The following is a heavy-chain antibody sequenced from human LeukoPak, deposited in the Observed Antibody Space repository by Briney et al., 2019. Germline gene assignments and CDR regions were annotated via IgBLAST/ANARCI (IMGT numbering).Heavy chain of an antibody. CDR1: GFSLSTYW. V-gene: IGHV3-7*01. Sequence: GGSLRLSSAASGFSLSTYWMSWVRQAPGKGLEWVANIKQDESEKDYVDSVKGRFTISRDNAKNSLYLQMNSLRAEDTAVYYCARGSLDYVWGSYLLWWGQGTLVTVSS. D-gene: IGHD3-16*02. CDR2: IKQDESEK. CDR3: ARGSLDYVWGSYLLW. J-gene: IGHJ4*02.